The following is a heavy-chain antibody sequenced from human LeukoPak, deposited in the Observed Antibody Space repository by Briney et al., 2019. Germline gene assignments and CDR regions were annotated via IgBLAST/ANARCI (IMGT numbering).Heavy chain of an antibody. CDR2: ISSSGSTI. V-gene: IGHV3-48*04. CDR1: GFTFSSYA. D-gene: IGHD2-2*01. J-gene: IGHJ2*01. Sequence: PGGSLRLSCAASGFTFSSYAMSWVRQAPGKGLEWVSYISSSGSTIYYADSVKGRFTISRDNAKNSLYLQMNSLRAEDTAVYYCARKGQKGYCSSTSCPPWYFDLWGRGTLVTVSS. CDR3: ARKGQKGYCSSTSCPPWYFDL.